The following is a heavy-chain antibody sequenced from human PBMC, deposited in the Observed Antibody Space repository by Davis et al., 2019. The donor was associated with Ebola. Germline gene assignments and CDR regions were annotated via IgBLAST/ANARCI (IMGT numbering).Heavy chain of an antibody. Sequence: ASVKVSCKASGYRFISYGFSWVRQAPGQGLEWMGWITTYNGNTNYAQNVQDRVTTTTDTSTNTAYMELRNLRSDDTGVYYCARGTSGSFDYWGQGTLVTVSS. CDR1: GYRFISYG. CDR2: ITTYNGNT. D-gene: IGHD2-2*01. V-gene: IGHV1-18*01. CDR3: ARGTSGSFDY. J-gene: IGHJ4*02.